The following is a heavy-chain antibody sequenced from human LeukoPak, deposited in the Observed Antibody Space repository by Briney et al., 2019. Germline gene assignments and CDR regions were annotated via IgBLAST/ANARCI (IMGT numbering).Heavy chain of an antibody. CDR1: GYTFTSYS. Sequence: ASVKVSCKASGYTFTSYSINWVRQAPGQGLEWMGWINAYNGNTKYAQKVQGRVTMTTDTSTSTAYMELSSLRSDDTAVYYCARGLGGSGSYFLTFDYWGQGTLVTVSS. J-gene: IGHJ4*02. V-gene: IGHV1-18*01. D-gene: IGHD1-26*01. CDR3: ARGLGGSGSYFLTFDY. CDR2: INAYNGNT.